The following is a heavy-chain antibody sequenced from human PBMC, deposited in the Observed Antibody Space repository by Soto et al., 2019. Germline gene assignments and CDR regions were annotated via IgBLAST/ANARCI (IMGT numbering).Heavy chain of an antibody. J-gene: IGHJ4*02. Sequence: SETLSLTCTVSGGSISSSSYYWGWIRQPPGKGLEWIGSIYYSGSTCYNPSLKSRVTISVDTSKNQFSLKLSSVTAADTAVYYCARMSIAAPFDYWGQGTLVTVSS. V-gene: IGHV4-39*01. CDR3: ARMSIAAPFDY. CDR1: GGSISSSSYY. CDR2: IYYSGST. D-gene: IGHD6-6*01.